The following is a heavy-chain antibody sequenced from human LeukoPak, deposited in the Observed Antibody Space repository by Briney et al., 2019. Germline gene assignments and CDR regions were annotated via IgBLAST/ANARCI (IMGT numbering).Heavy chain of an antibody. Sequence: ASVKVSCKASGYTFTYYGITWVRQAPGQGLEWMGWISTHNGNTSYAQKLQGRVTMTTGTSTSTAYMELRSLRSDDTAVYYCARGAGYYYDSSGFYYRWFDPWGQGTLVTVSS. D-gene: IGHD3-22*01. V-gene: IGHV1-18*01. J-gene: IGHJ5*02. CDR1: GYTFTYYG. CDR2: ISTHNGNT. CDR3: ARGAGYYYDSSGFYYRWFDP.